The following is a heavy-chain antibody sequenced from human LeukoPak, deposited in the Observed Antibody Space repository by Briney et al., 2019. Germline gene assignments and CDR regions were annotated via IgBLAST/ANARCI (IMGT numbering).Heavy chain of an antibody. D-gene: IGHD3-9*01. J-gene: IGHJ4*02. Sequence: PGGSLRLSCAASGFTFSSYSMNWVRQAPGKGLEWVSYISSSSSTIYYADSVKGRFTISRDNAKNSLYLQMNSLRAEDTAVYYCARERALNYDILTGYVDYWGQGTLVTVSS. CDR2: ISSSSSTI. CDR3: ARERALNYDILTGYVDY. V-gene: IGHV3-48*04. CDR1: GFTFSSYS.